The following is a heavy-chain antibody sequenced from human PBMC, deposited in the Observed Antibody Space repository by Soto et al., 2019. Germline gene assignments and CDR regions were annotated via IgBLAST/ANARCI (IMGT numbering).Heavy chain of an antibody. J-gene: IGHJ5*02. V-gene: IGHV1-46*01. Sequence: ASVKVSCKASGYTFTTYYMHWVRQAPGQGLEWMGIIDPSGGSTTYARKFQGRVTMTRDTSTSTVYMELISLRSEDTAVYYCARDRVDCSGGSCWRSLQATWAQGTLVTVSS. CDR3: ARDRVDCSGGSCWRSLQAT. CDR2: IDPSGGST. D-gene: IGHD2-15*01. CDR1: GYTFTTYY.